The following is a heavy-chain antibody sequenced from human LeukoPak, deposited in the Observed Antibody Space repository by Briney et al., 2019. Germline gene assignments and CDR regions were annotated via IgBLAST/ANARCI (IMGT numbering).Heavy chain of an antibody. Sequence: SETLSLTCTVSGGSISSYYWSWIRQPPGKGLEWIGYIYYSGSTNYNPSLKSRVTISVDTSKNQFSLKLSSVTAADTAVYYCARESSNWNDSYYYYMDVWGKGTTVTISS. J-gene: IGHJ6*03. V-gene: IGHV4-59*01. D-gene: IGHD1-1*01. CDR2: IYYSGST. CDR1: GGSISSYY. CDR3: ARESSNWNDSYYYYMDV.